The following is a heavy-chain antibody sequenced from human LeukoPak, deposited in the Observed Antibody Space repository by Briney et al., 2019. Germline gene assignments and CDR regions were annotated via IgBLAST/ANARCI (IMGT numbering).Heavy chain of an antibody. D-gene: IGHD3-22*01. CDR1: GFTFSSCS. Sequence: GGSLRLSCAASGFTFSSCSMNWVRQAPGKGLEWVAVIWYDGSNKYYADSVKGRFTISRDNSKNTLYLQMNSLRAEDTAVYYCARNHYYDSSGYHRAEYYYYGMDVWGQGTTVTVSS. CDR3: ARNHYYDSSGYHRAEYYYYGMDV. CDR2: IWYDGSNK. J-gene: IGHJ6*02. V-gene: IGHV3-33*08.